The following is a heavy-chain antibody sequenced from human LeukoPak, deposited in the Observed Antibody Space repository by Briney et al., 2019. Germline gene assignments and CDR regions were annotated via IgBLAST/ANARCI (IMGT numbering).Heavy chain of an antibody. V-gene: IGHV1-46*01. CDR3: ARDKYDSSGPPGAYFDY. D-gene: IGHD3-22*01. Sequence: GASVKVSCKASGYTFTSYYMHWVRQAPGQGLEWMGIINPSGGSTSYAQKFQGRVTMTRDTSTSTVYMELSSLRSEDTAVYYCARDKYDSSGPPGAYFDYWGQGTLVTVSS. J-gene: IGHJ4*02. CDR2: INPSGGST. CDR1: GYTFTSYY.